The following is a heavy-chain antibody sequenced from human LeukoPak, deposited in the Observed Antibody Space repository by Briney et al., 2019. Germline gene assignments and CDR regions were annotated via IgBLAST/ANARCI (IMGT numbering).Heavy chain of an antibody. CDR1: GFTFSSYG. J-gene: IGHJ3*02. D-gene: IGHD6-25*01. V-gene: IGHV3-30*02. Sequence: GGSLRLSCAASGFTFSSYGMHWVRQAPGKGLEWVAMIRYDGRNKYYEESVKGRFTISRDNSKNTLYLQMNSLRAEDTAVYYCAKALYSSGPDAFDIWGQGTMVTVS. CDR3: AKALYSSGPDAFDI. CDR2: IRYDGRNK.